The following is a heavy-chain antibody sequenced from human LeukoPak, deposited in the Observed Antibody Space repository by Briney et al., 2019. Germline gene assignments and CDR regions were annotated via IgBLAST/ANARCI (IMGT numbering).Heavy chain of an antibody. CDR1: GYTFTSYD. CDR3: ARGISLDGSGSYYSDVGQY. J-gene: IGHJ4*02. Sequence: GASVKVSCKASGYTFTSYDINWVRQATGQGLGWMGWMNPNSGNTGYAQKFQGRVTMTRNTSISTAYMELSSLRSEDTAVYYCARGISLDGSGSYYSDVGQYWGQGTLVTVSS. CDR2: MNPNSGNT. V-gene: IGHV1-8*01. D-gene: IGHD3-10*01.